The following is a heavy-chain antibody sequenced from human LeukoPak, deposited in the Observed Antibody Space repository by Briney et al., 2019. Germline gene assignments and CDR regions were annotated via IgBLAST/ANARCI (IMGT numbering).Heavy chain of an antibody. CDR1: EITFDDYA. D-gene: IGHD2-2*01. J-gene: IGHJ6*03. V-gene: IGHV3-9*01. CDR3: AKDGASAAYYYYYMDV. Sequence: GRSLRLFCAASEITFDDYAMHWVRQAPGKGLEWFSGISWNSGSIGYADSVKGRFTISRDNAKNSLYLQMNSLRADDTALYYCAKDGASAAYYYYYMDVWGKGTTVTVSS. CDR2: ISWNSGSI.